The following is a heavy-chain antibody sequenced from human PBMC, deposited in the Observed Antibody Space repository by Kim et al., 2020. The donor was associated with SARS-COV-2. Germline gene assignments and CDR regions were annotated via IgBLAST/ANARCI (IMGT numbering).Heavy chain of an antibody. Sequence: GGSLRLSCAASGFTFSDYYMSWIRQAPGKGLEWVSYISSSGSTIYYADSVKGRFTISRDNAKNSLYLQMNSLRAEDTAVYYCARVTFGVPTKVVDPWGQGTLVTVSS. J-gene: IGHJ5*02. CDR3: ARVTFGVPTKVVDP. D-gene: IGHD3-3*01. V-gene: IGHV3-11*01. CDR2: ISSSGSTI. CDR1: GFTFSDYY.